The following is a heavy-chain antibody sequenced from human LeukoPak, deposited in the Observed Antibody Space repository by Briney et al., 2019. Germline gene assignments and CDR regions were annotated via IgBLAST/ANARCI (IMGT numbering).Heavy chain of an antibody. CDR1: GYTFTTYG. V-gene: IGHV1-18*01. Sequence: ASVTVSFTSSGYTFTTYGIGWVRHAPGQGLGWMGWISGYNGNTNYAQKFQGRVTMTTDTSTSTAYMELSRLTSDDTAVYYCASVTLSAYDGDYRGQGTLVTVSS. D-gene: IGHD5-12*01. CDR3: ASVTLSAYDGDY. CDR2: ISGYNGNT. J-gene: IGHJ4*02.